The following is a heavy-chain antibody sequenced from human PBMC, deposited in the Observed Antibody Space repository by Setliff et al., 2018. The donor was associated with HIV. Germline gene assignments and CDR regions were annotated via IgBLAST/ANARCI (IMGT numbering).Heavy chain of an antibody. CDR2: MYYTGSA. D-gene: IGHD3-22*01. V-gene: IGHV4-39*01. CDR3: ARHDNYDSSGYYNLYYFDY. CDR1: DASLRRNSNY. J-gene: IGHJ4*02. Sequence: PSETLSLTCSISDASLRRNSNYWGWIRQPPGKGLEWIATMYYTGSAYYNPSLQSRVTISVDTSKDQFSLKLTSLTAADTAVYYCARHDNYDSSGYYNLYYFDYWGQGTLVTVSS.